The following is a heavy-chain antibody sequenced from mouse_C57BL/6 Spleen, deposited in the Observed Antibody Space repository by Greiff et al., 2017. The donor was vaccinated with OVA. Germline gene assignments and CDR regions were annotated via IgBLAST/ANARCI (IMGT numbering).Heavy chain of an antibody. Sequence: VHVKQSGAELVRPGASVTLSCTASGFNIKDYYMHWVKQRPEQGLEWIGRIDPEDGDTEYAPKFQGKATMTADTSSNTAYLQLSSLTSEDTAVYYCTTTDYDGSSPWFAYWGQGTLVTVSA. D-gene: IGHD1-1*01. CDR2: IDPEDGDT. J-gene: IGHJ3*01. CDR3: TTTDYDGSSPWFAY. CDR1: GFNIKDYY. V-gene: IGHV14-1*01.